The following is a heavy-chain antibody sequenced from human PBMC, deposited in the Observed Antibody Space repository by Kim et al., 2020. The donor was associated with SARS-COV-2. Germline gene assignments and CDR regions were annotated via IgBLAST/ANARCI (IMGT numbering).Heavy chain of an antibody. J-gene: IGHJ4*01. Sequence: GGSLRLSCAASGFTFDDCTMHWVRQAPGKGLEWVAVICWDGGSTYYADSVKGRFTISRDNSKNSMYLQMNSLRTEDTALDYCPKASVSCVLGYWGHGTLV. D-gene: IGHD3-10*02. CDR3: PKASVSCVLGY. CDR1: GFTFDDCT. CDR2: ICWDGGST. V-gene: IGHV3-43*01.